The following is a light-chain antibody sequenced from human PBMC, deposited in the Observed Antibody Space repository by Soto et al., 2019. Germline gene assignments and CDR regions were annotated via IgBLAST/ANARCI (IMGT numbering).Light chain of an antibody. V-gene: IGKV3-15*01. J-gene: IGKJ3*01. CDR1: QSISNN. CDR3: QQYDKWPLT. CDR2: TAS. Sequence: EIVMTQSPATLSVSPGERATLSCRASQSISNNLAWHQQRPGQAPRLLIYTASTRAIGIPARFSGSGSGTEFTLTISSLQSEDFAVYYCQQYDKWPLTFGPGTKVGIK.